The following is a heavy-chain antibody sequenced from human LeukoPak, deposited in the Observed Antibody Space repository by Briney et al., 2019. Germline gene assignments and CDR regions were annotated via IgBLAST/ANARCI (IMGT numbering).Heavy chain of an antibody. V-gene: IGHV1-69*13. CDR1: GGTLTSYV. CDR2: SILIFGAT. J-gene: IGHJ5*02. Sequence: GASVKVSCKAFGGTLTSYVINWVRQAPGQGLEGVGRSILIFGATNYAQKFQGSGTITPEESTNTVYMELSSLRSEDTAVYYCARPKGWSSSFLIPKNNWFDHWGQGTLVTVSS. CDR3: ARPKGWSSSFLIPKNNWFDH. D-gene: IGHD6-6*01.